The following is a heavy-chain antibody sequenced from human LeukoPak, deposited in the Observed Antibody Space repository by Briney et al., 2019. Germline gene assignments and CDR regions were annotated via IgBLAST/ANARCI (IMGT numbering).Heavy chain of an antibody. D-gene: IGHD3-10*01. CDR1: GGSFSGYY. Sequence: SETLSLTSAVYGGSFSGYYWSWIRQPPGKGLEWIGEINHSGSTNYNPSLKGRVTISVDTSKNQFSLKLRSVTAADTAVYYCARVRGSGRIDYWGQGTLVTVSS. CDR3: ARVRGSGRIDY. J-gene: IGHJ4*02. CDR2: INHSGST. V-gene: IGHV4-34*01.